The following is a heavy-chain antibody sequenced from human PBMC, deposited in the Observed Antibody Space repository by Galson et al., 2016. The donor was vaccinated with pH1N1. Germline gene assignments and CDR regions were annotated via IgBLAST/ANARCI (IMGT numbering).Heavy chain of an antibody. V-gene: IGHV6-1*01. J-gene: IGHJ6*02. CDR1: GDSVSSTNCA. D-gene: IGHD3-10*01. CDR2: TYYRSKWSN. CDR3: ARDRGSTLFHNYGMDV. Sequence: CAISGDSVSSTNCAWDWIRQSPSRGLEWLGRTYYRSKWSNDYAVSVQSRITINPDTSNNQLSLHLNSVTPEDTAVYYCARDRGSTLFHNYGMDVWGQGTTVIVSS.